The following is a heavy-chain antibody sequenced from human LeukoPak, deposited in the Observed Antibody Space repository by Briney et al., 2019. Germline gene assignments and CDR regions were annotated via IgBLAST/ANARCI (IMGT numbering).Heavy chain of an antibody. D-gene: IGHD3-22*01. CDR2: IKQDGTEK. Sequence: PGGSLRLSCAVSGFTFTTYWMGWVRQAPGKGLEWVANIKQDGTEKYYVDSVKGRFTISRDNAKNTLNLQMNSLRAEDTAVYYCARDLGQYYDTSDNWFDPWGQGTLVTVSS. CDR3: ARDLGQYYDTSDNWFDP. CDR1: GFTFTTYW. V-gene: IGHV3-7*01. J-gene: IGHJ5*02.